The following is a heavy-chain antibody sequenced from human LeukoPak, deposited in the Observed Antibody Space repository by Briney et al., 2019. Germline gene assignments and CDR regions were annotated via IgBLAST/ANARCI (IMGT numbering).Heavy chain of an antibody. CDR2: ISGSGGST. Sequence: GGSLRLSCAASGFTFSSYAMSWVRQAPGKGLEWVSAISGSGGSTYYADSVKGRFTISRDNSKNTLYLQMNSLRAEDTAVYYCAKDKGDYSYYYGMDVRGKGTTVTVSS. CDR3: AKDKGDYSYYYGMDV. D-gene: IGHD2-21*02. CDR1: GFTFSSYA. J-gene: IGHJ6*04. V-gene: IGHV3-23*01.